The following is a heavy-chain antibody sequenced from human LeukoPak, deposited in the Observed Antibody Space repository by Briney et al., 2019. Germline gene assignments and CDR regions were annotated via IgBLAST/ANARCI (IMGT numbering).Heavy chain of an antibody. CDR1: GFTFSGSA. J-gene: IGHJ5*02. Sequence: GGSLRLSCAASGFTFSGSAMHWVRQASGKGLEWVGRIRSKANSYATAYAASVKGRFTISRDDSKNTAYRQMNSLKTEDTAVYYCTSRYSSGLNWFDPWGRGTLVTVSS. CDR2: IRSKANSYAT. CDR3: TSRYSSGLNWFDP. D-gene: IGHD6-19*01. V-gene: IGHV3-73*01.